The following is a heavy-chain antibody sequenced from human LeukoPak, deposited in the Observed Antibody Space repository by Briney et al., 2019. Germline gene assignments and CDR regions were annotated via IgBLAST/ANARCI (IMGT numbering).Heavy chain of an antibody. D-gene: IGHD6-6*01. CDR3: ARYSSSSGWLDP. CDR1: GFTFSAYW. J-gene: IGHJ5*02. V-gene: IGHV3-7*01. CDR2: IKQDGSEN. Sequence: GGSLRLSCAASGFTFSAYWMTWVRQTPGEGLEPVANIKQDGSENSYVDSVKGRFTISRDNAKNSLYLQMNSLRGEDTAVYYCARYSSSSGWLDPWGQGTLVTVSS.